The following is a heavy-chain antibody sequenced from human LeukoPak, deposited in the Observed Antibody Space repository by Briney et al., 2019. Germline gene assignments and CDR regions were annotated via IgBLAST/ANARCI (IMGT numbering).Heavy chain of an antibody. V-gene: IGHV3-48*01. CDR2: ITYSGTQ. J-gene: IGHJ4*02. CDR3: STAKFDY. Sequence: GGSLRLSCAASGVTLSGYSMNWVRQAPGKGLEWASHITYSGTQYYADSVKGRSTISRNNAKKSLSLQMNSLRAEDTAIYYCSTAKFDYWGQGTLVTVSS. CDR1: GVTLSGYS.